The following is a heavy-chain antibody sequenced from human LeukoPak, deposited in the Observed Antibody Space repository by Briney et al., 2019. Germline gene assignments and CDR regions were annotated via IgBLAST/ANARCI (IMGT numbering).Heavy chain of an antibody. Sequence: ASVKVSCKTSGYTFTDYYMHWVRQAPGQGLEWMGRIDPNSGGTNYAQKFQVRVTMTRDTSISTVYMELSGLRSDDTAVYYCASRACSGGSCYPLNYWGQGTLVTVSS. J-gene: IGHJ4*02. V-gene: IGHV1-2*02. CDR2: IDPNSGGT. CDR1: GYTFTDYY. CDR3: ASRACSGGSCYPLNY. D-gene: IGHD2-15*01.